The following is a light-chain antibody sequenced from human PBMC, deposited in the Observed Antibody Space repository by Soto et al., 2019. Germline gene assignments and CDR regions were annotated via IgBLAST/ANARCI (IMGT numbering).Light chain of an antibody. J-gene: IGLJ1*01. CDR3: CSITGGSGYV. V-gene: IGLV2-23*01. CDR2: QAT. Sequence: QSALTQPASVSGSPGQSITISCTGTSRDIGSDNLISWYQQYPGKAPKVVIFQATKRPAGVSNRFSGSKSGSTASLTISGLQAEDEADYYCCSITGGSGYVFGTGTKVTVL. CDR1: SRDIGSDNL.